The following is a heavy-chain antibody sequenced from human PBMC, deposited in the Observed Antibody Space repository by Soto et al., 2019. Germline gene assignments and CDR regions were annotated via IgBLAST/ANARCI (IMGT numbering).Heavy chain of an antibody. Sequence: QVQVQQWGTGLLKPSETLSLTCAVYGESISDYNWSWIRQSPGKGLEWIGEIGPTGATNYDASFKSRVTISVDRSKSQSSLKLPSVTAADMAVYHCARNGVGFGFDIWGIGTLVTVSS. CDR2: IGPTGAT. CDR3: ARNGVGFGFDI. V-gene: IGHV4-34*02. CDR1: GESISDYN. J-gene: IGHJ3*02. D-gene: IGHD3-10*01.